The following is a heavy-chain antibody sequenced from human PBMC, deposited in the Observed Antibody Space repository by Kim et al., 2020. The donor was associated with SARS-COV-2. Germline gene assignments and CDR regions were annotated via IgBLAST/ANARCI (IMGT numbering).Heavy chain of an antibody. CDR2: ICYDGDNK. Sequence: GGSLRLSCAASGFTFSSYGMHWVRQAPGKGLEWVAVICYDGDNKYYAGSVKGRFTISRDNSKNTLYLKMNSLRAEDTAGYYCARDFYEFWGGFIDYWGQGTLVTVSS. J-gene: IGHJ4*02. V-gene: IGHV3-33*08. D-gene: IGHD3-3*01. CDR3: ARDFYEFWGGFIDY. CDR1: GFTFSSYG.